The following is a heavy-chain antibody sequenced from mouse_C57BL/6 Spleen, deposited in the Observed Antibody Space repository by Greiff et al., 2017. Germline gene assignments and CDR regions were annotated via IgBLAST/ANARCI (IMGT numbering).Heavy chain of an antibody. CDR1: GYSITSGYD. Sequence: EVQRVESGPGMVKPSQSLSLTCTVTGYSITSGYDWHWIRHFPGNKLEWMGYISYSGSTNYNPSLKSRISITHDTSKNHFFLKLNSVTTEDTATYYCARAPLYYGNLYYAMDYWGQGTSGTVSS. CDR3: ARAPLYYGNLYYAMDY. D-gene: IGHD2-1*01. J-gene: IGHJ4*01. CDR2: ISYSGST. V-gene: IGHV3-1*01.